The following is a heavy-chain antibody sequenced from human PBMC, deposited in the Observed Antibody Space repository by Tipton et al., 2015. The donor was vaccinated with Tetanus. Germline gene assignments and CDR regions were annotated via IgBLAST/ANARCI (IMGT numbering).Heavy chain of an antibody. D-gene: IGHD3-3*01. J-gene: IGHJ4*02. V-gene: IGHV3-7*03. CDR2: IKLDGSET. CDR1: GFTFSAYW. Sequence: SLRLSCAASGFTFSAYWMSWVRQAPGKGLDWVANIKLDGSETYYVDSVKGRFTISRDNAQNSLFLQMNSLRAEDTAVYYCAKELERPHSLFDYWGQGTLVTVSS. CDR3: AKELERPHSLFDY.